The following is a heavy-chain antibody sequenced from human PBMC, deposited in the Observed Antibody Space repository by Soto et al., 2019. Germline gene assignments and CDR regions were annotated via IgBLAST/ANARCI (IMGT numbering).Heavy chain of an antibody. V-gene: IGHV3-73*02. J-gene: IGHJ5*02. CDR1: GFTISATA. CDR2: IANDAENYAA. D-gene: IGHD1-26*01. Sequence: EVQLVESGGGLVQPGGSLKLSCAVSGFTISATAMHWIRQASGKGLEWVGRIANDAENYAATYAASVKGRFTLSRDESKNTAYLQMNGLESEDTAIYYCAKYSGTSSPPAALGQGTLVTVSP. CDR3: AKYSGTSSPPAA.